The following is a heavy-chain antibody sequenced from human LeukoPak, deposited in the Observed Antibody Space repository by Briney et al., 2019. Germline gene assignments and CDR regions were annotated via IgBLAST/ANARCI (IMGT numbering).Heavy chain of an antibody. CDR3: AAYARPHYYDYMDV. CDR1: GYTFTSYD. D-gene: IGHD6-6*01. J-gene: IGHJ6*03. Sequence: VASVKVSCKASGYTFTSYDINWVRQATGQGLEWMGWMNPNSGNTGYAQKFQGRVTMTRNTSISTAYMELSSLRSEDTAVDYCAAYARPHYYDYMDVWGKGTMVTVSS. CDR2: MNPNSGNT. V-gene: IGHV1-8*01.